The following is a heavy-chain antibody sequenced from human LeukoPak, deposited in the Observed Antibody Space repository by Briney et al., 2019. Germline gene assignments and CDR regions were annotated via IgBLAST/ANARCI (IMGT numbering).Heavy chain of an antibody. CDR1: GGSISSYY. Sequence: PSETLSLTCTVSGGSISSYYWSWIRQPAGKGLEWIGRIYTSGSTKYNPSLESRVTISVDTSKNQFSLKLRSATAADTAVYYCARSSRGLGYDFPFDYWGQGTLVTVSS. CDR3: ARSSRGLGYDFPFDY. J-gene: IGHJ4*02. CDR2: IYTSGST. V-gene: IGHV4-4*07. D-gene: IGHD3-3*01.